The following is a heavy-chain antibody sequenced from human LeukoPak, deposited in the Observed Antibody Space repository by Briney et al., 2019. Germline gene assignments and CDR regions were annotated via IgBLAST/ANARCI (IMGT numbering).Heavy chain of an antibody. CDR2: INPNSGGT. CDR1: GYTFTGYY. V-gene: IGHV1-2*04. J-gene: IGHJ4*02. D-gene: IGHD6-13*01. CDR3: ARSIAAAGRELDY. Sequence: ASVKVSCKASGYTFTGYYMHWVRQAPGQGLEWMGWINPNSGGTNYAQKFQGWVTMTRDTSISTAYMELSRLRSDDAAVYYCARSIAAAGRELDYWGQGTLVTVSS.